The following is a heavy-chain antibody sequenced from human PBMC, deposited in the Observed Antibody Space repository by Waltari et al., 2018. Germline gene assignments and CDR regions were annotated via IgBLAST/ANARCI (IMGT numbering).Heavy chain of an antibody. CDR1: GGSFSGYY. CDR3: ASQAYYYDSSGYYVY. D-gene: IGHD3-22*01. Sequence: QVQLQQWGAGLLKPSETLSLTCAVYGGSFSGYYWSWIRQPPGKGLEWIGEINDSGTTNYSPSLKSRVTISVDTSKNQFSLKLSSVTAADTAVYYCASQAYYYDSSGYYVYWGQGTLVTVSS. CDR2: INDSGTT. J-gene: IGHJ4*02. V-gene: IGHV4-34*01.